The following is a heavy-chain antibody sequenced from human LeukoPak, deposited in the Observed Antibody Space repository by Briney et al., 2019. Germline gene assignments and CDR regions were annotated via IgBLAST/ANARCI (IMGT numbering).Heavy chain of an antibody. J-gene: IGHJ3*02. Sequence: ASAKVSCKASGYTFSDYYVHWVRQAPGQGLEWMGWINPRSGDTNYLEKFQGRVTVTRDTSISAAYLELNRLTSDDTAVYFCAREGGAYTTWWKAFDMWGQGTLVSVSS. V-gene: IGHV1-2*02. D-gene: IGHD3-16*01. CDR1: GYTFSDYY. CDR2: INPRSGDT. CDR3: AREGGAYTTWWKAFDM.